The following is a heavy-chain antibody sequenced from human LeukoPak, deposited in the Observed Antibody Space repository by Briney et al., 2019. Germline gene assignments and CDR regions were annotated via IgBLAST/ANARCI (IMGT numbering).Heavy chain of an antibody. D-gene: IGHD2-21*01. V-gene: IGHV1-2*02. Sequence: GASVKVSCKASGYTFTGYYMHWERQAPGQGLEWMGWINPNSGGTNYAQKFQGRVTMTRDTSISTAYMELSRLRSDDTAVYYCARDRVRRGGETPNSFDYWGQGTLVTVSS. CDR1: GYTFTGYY. CDR2: INPNSGGT. CDR3: ARDRVRRGGETPNSFDY. J-gene: IGHJ4*02.